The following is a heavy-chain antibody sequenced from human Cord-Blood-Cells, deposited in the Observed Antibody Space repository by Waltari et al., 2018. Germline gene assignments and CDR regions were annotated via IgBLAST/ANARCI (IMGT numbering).Heavy chain of an antibody. J-gene: IGHJ3*02. D-gene: IGHD3-9*01. CDR2: ISYDGSNK. CDR1: GFTLSSYA. V-gene: IGHV3-30*04. Sequence: QVQLVESGGGVVQPGRSLRLSCPASGFTLSSYARPCVRQAPGKGLEWVAVISYDGSNKYYADSVKGRFTISRDNSKNTLYLQMNSLRAEDTAVYYCARGSRDWDDAFDIWGQGTMVTDSS. CDR3: ARGSRDWDDAFDI.